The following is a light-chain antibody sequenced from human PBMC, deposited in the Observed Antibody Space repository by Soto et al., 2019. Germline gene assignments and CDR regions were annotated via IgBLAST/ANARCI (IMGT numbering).Light chain of an antibody. J-gene: IGKJ2*01. CDR1: QSVSSN. CDR3: QEYNNWPPMNT. CDR2: GAS. V-gene: IGKV3-15*01. Sequence: EIVMTQSPATLSASPVERATLSCTASQSVSSNLAWYQQKPGQAPRLLIYGASTRATGIPARFSGSGSGTEFTLTISSLESEDFAVYYCQEYNNWPPMNTFGQGGKLEIK.